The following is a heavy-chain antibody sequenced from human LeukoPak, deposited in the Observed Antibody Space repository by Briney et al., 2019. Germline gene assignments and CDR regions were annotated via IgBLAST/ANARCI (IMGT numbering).Heavy chain of an antibody. J-gene: IGHJ4*02. CDR3: AKDAYGDYDGYFDY. CDR2: IRYDGSNK. Sequence: PGGSLRLSCAASGFTFSNYGIHWVRQAPGKGLEWVAFIRYDGSNKYYADSVKGRFTISRDNSKNTLYLQMNSLRAEDTAVYYCAKDAYGDYDGYFDYWGQGTLVTVSS. V-gene: IGHV3-30*02. CDR1: GFTFSNYG. D-gene: IGHD4-17*01.